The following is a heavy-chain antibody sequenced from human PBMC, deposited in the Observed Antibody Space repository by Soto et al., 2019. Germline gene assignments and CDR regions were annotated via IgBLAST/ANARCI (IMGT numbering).Heavy chain of an antibody. CDR1: GFTFSSYS. Sequence: GGSLRLSCAASGFTFSSYSMNWVRQAPGKGLEWVSSISSSSSYIYYADSVKGRFTISRDNAKNSLYLQMNSLRAKDTAVYYCAREGGLRFLEWLSDYYYGMDVWGQGTTVTVSS. CDR2: ISSSSSYI. CDR3: AREGGLRFLEWLSDYYYGMDV. J-gene: IGHJ6*02. V-gene: IGHV3-21*01. D-gene: IGHD3-3*01.